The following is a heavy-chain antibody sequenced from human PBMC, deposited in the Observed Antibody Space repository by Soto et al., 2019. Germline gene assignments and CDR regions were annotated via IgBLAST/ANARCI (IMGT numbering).Heavy chain of an antibody. V-gene: IGHV1-18*01. CDR2: ISAYNGNT. CDR3: ARDRGVVVPAASSMDV. J-gene: IGHJ6*02. D-gene: IGHD2-2*01. CDR1: GYTFTSYG. Sequence: ASVKVSCKASGYTFTSYGISWVRQAPGQGLEWMGWISAYNGNTNYARKLQGRVTMTTDTSTSTAYMELRSLRSDDTAVYYCARDRGVVVPAASSMDVWGQGTTVTVSS.